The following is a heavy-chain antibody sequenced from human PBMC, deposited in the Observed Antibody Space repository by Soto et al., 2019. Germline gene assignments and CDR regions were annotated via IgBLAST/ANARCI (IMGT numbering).Heavy chain of an antibody. J-gene: IGHJ4*02. Sequence: PGESLKISCKGSGYSFTSYWIGLVRQMPGKGLEWMGIIYPGDSDTRYSPSFQGQVTISADKSISTAYLQWSSLKASDTAMYYCARRGPLQHTRNNYFDYWGQGTLVTVSS. CDR3: ARRGPLQHTRNNYFDY. CDR1: GYSFTSYW. CDR2: IYPGDSDT. V-gene: IGHV5-51*01. D-gene: IGHD5-18*01.